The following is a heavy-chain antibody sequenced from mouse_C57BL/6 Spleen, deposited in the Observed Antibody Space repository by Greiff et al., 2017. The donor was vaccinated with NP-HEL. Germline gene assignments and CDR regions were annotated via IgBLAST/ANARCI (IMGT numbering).Heavy chain of an antibody. V-gene: IGHV1-62-2*01. Sequence: QVQLQQSGAELVKPGASVKLSCKASGYTFTEYTIHWVKQRPGQGLEWIGWFYPGSGSIKYNEKFKDKATLTAAKSSSTVYMELSRLTSEDSAVDYCARHEGGLYYFDYWGQGTTLTVSS. CDR1: GYTFTEYT. J-gene: IGHJ2*01. CDR2: FYPGSGSI. CDR3: ARHEGGLYYFDY.